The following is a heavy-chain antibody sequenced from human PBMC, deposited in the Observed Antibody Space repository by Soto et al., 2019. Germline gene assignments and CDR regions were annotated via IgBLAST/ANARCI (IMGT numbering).Heavy chain of an antibody. CDR2: IWYDGSNK. J-gene: IGHJ4*02. D-gene: IGHD2-15*01. Sequence: GESLKISCAASGFTFSSYGMHWVRQAPGKGLEWVAVIWYDGSNKYYADSVKGRFTISRDNSKNTLYLQMNSLRAEDTAVYYCATETYCSGGSCYSTLGDYWGQGTLVTVSS. V-gene: IGHV3-33*01. CDR3: ATETYCSGGSCYSTLGDY. CDR1: GFTFSSYG.